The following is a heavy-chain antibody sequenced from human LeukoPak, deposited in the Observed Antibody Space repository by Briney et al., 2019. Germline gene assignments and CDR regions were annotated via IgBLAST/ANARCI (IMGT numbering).Heavy chain of an antibody. Sequence: GGSLRLSCAASGFTFSDYYMSWIRQAPGKGLEWVSYISNSGTTIFYADSVKGRFTISRDNAKNSLYLQMSSLRAEDTAVYYCARDPVETAMLNFDYWGQGTLVTVSS. V-gene: IGHV3-11*01. J-gene: IGHJ4*02. CDR3: ARDPVETAMLNFDY. CDR2: ISNSGTTI. D-gene: IGHD5-18*01. CDR1: GFTFSDYY.